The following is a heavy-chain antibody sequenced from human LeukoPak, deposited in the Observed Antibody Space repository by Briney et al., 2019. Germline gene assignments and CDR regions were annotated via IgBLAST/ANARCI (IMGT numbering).Heavy chain of an antibody. Sequence: SETLSLTCTVSGVSIGSSSYYWGWIRQPPGKGLEWIGTIYYSGSTYYNPSLKSRVTISLDTSKNRFSLNLSSLTAADTAVYYCARDYRGTYPPGYFDYWGQGTLVTVSS. CDR3: ARDYRGTYPPGYFDY. D-gene: IGHD3-16*02. J-gene: IGHJ4*02. CDR1: GVSIGSSSYY. CDR2: IYYSGST. V-gene: IGHV4-39*07.